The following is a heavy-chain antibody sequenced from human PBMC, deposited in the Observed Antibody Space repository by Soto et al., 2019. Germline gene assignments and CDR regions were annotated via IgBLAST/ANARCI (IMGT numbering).Heavy chain of an antibody. CDR1: GFIFNEYG. J-gene: IGHJ4*02. Sequence: QVQLVESGGGVVQPGRSLRLSCAASGFIFNEYGMHWVRQAPGKGLEWVAVIWYDGRNKYYADSVKGRFTFSRDNSKNTMPLQMNRLRVEDTAIYYCARWGCSGSNCNLNQRSFDLWGQGTLVTVSS. D-gene: IGHD2-15*01. CDR3: ARWGCSGSNCNLNQRSFDL. V-gene: IGHV3-33*01. CDR2: IWYDGRNK.